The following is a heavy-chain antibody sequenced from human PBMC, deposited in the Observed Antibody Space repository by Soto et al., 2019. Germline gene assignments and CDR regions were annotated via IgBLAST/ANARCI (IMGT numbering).Heavy chain of an antibody. V-gene: IGHV3-23*01. J-gene: IGHJ2*01. Sequence: GGSLRLSCGASGFPFNSYSMNWVRQAPGKGLEWVSVISGSGGSTYYADSVKGRFTISRDNSKNTLYLQMNSLRAEDTAVYYCAKRTVGWYFDLWGRGTLVTVSS. CDR3: AKRTVGWYFDL. CDR1: GFPFNSYS. D-gene: IGHD4-17*01. CDR2: ISGSGGST.